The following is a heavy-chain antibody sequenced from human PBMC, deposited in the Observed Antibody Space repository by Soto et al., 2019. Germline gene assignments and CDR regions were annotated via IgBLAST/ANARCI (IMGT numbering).Heavy chain of an antibody. CDR2: ISYDGSNN. V-gene: IGHV3-30*03. Sequence: QVQLGESGGGVVQPGRSLRLSCADSGFTFSSYGMHWVRQAPGKGLEWVAHISYDGSNNNYVDSVKGRFTISRDNSKNTLYLQMNSLRAEDTAVYYCARDSYYYDSSGYYTFDHWGQGTLVTVS. CDR3: ARDSYYYDSSGYYTFDH. CDR1: GFTFSSYG. J-gene: IGHJ4*02. D-gene: IGHD3-22*01.